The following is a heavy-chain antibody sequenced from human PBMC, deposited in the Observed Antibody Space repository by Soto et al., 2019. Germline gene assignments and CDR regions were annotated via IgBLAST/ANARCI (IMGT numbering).Heavy chain of an antibody. CDR2: IIPIFGTA. CDR1: GGTFSSYA. Sequence: QVQLVQSGAEVKKPGSSVKVSCKASGGTFSSYAISWVRQAPGQGLEWMGGIIPIFGTANYAQKFQGRVTLTADESTSTAYMGLRSLRAKDTAVYYCARRGGSYWLHYYYGMDLWGRGCTVTVSS. J-gene: IGHJ6*02. V-gene: IGHV1-69*01. D-gene: IGHD1-26*01. CDR3: ARRGGSYWLHYYYGMDL.